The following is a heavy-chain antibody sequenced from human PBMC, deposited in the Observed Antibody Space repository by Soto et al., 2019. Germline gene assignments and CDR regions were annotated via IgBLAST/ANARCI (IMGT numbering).Heavy chain of an antibody. V-gene: IGHV4-31*02. D-gene: IGHD3-10*01. CDR3: ARDLRGRGSGRFDP. J-gene: IGHJ5*02. CDR2: IYYSGVT. Sequence: WTWIRQQPGKGLEWIGYIYYSGVTYYNPSLKSRVTISVDTSKNQFSLKLSSVTAADTAMYYCARDLRGRGSGRFDPWGQGTLVTVSS.